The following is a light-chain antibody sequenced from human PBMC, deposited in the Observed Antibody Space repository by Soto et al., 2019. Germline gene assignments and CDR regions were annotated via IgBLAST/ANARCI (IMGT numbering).Light chain of an antibody. CDR2: DAS. J-gene: IGKJ2*01. V-gene: IGKV1-5*01. CDR1: QTTNTW. CDR3: QQYISYPYT. Sequence: DIQMTQFPSTLSASVGVRVTITCRASQTTNTWLAWYQQKPGTAPKLLIYDASSLEGGVPSRFSASGSGTEFTLTISSLQPDDLATYYCQQYISYPYTFGQGTK.